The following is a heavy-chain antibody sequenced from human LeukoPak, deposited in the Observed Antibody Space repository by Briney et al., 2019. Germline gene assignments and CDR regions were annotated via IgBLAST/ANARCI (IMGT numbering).Heavy chain of an antibody. Sequence: GGSLRLSCAASGFTFSSYAMHWVRQAPGKGLEWVAVISYDGSNKYYADSVKGRFTISRDNSKNTLYLQMNSLRAGDTAVYYCLSWFGELRDAFDIWGQGTMVTVSS. D-gene: IGHD3-10*01. J-gene: IGHJ3*02. CDR2: ISYDGSNK. V-gene: IGHV3-30*04. CDR1: GFTFSSYA. CDR3: LSWFGELRDAFDI.